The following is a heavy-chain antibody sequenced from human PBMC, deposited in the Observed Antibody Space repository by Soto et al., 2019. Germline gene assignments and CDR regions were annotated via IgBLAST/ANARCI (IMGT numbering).Heavy chain of an antibody. D-gene: IGHD2-2*01. CDR3: ARGGVVVPADISSPWFDP. CDR2: MNPNSGNT. J-gene: IGHJ5*02. V-gene: IGHV1-8*01. Sequence: QVQLVQSGAEVQKPGASVKVSCKASGYTFTSYDINWVRQATGQGLEWMGWMNPNSGNTGYAQKFQGRVTMTRNTSISTAYMELSSLRSEDTAVYYCARGGVVVPADISSPWFDPWGQGTLVTVSS. CDR1: GYTFTSYD.